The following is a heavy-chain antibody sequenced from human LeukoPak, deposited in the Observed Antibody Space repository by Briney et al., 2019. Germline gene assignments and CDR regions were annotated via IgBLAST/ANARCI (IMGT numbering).Heavy chain of an antibody. CDR3: AVLDSSSWHYFDY. V-gene: IGHV1-2*02. J-gene: IGHJ4*02. Sequence: GASVKVSCKASGYTFTGYYMHWVRQAPGQGLEWMGWINPNSGGTNYAQKFQGRVTMTRDTSISTAYMELSRLRSDDTAVYYCAVLDSSSWHYFDYWGQGTLVTVSS. D-gene: IGHD6-13*01. CDR1: GYTFTGYY. CDR2: INPNSGGT.